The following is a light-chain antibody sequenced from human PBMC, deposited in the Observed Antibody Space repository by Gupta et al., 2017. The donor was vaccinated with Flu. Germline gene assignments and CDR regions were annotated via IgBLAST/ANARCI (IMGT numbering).Light chain of an antibody. V-gene: IGLV1-40*01. CDR1: SSNIGAGYD. CDR3: QSYDSSLSGWV. Sequence: VAISCTGSSSNIGAGYDVHWYQQLPGTAPKLLIYGNSNRPSGVPDRFSGSKSGTSASLAITGLQAEDEADYYCQSYDSSLSGWVFGGGTKLTVL. CDR2: GNS. J-gene: IGLJ3*02.